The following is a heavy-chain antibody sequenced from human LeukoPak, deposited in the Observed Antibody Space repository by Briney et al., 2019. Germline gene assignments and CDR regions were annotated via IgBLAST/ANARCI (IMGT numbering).Heavy chain of an antibody. CDR2: IWYDGSNK. CDR1: GFTFSSYG. D-gene: IGHD6-19*01. J-gene: IGHJ4*02. V-gene: IGHV3-33*01. Sequence: GGSLRLSCAASGFTFSSYGMHWVRQAPGKGLEWVAVIWYDGSNKYYADSVKGRFTISRDNSKNTLYLQMNSLRAEDTAVYYCARGAQEASGWIFGYWGQGTLVTVSS. CDR3: ARGAQEASGWIFGY.